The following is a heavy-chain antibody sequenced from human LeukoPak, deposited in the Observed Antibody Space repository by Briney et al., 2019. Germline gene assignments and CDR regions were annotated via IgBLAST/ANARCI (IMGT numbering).Heavy chain of an antibody. V-gene: IGHV3-15*01. Sequence: GGSLRLSCAASGFTFSNAWMSWVRQAPGKGLEWVGRIKSKTDGGTTDYAAPVKGRFTISRDDSKNTLYLQMNSLKTEDTAVYYCTTGTLRRPPVIYDSSGFYYMDVWGKGTTVTVSS. CDR2: IKSKTDGGTT. D-gene: IGHD3-22*01. J-gene: IGHJ6*03. CDR3: TTGTLRRPPVIYDSSGFYYMDV. CDR1: GFTFSNAW.